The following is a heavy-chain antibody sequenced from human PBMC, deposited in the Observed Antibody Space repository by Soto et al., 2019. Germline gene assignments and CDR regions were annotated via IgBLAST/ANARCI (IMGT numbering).Heavy chain of an antibody. J-gene: IGHJ6*02. CDR3: AGGVVVVAATIHYYGMDV. Sequence: QVQLQESGPGLVKPSQTLSLTCTVSGGSISSGGYYWSWIRQHPGKGLEWIGYIYYSGSTYYNPSLKSRVTIPVDTSKNQFSLKMSSVTAAATAVYYCAGGVVVVAATIHYYGMDVWGHGTTVTVSS. D-gene: IGHD2-15*01. CDR2: IYYSGST. V-gene: IGHV4-31*03. CDR1: GGSISSGGYY.